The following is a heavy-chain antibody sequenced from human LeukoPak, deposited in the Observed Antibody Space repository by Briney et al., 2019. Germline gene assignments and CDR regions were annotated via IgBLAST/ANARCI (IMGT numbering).Heavy chain of an antibody. Sequence: SETLSLTCTVSGDSISSGNYWGWIRQPPGKGLEWIGSIFHTGSTYFNLSLKSRVTISVDTSKNQFSLRLSSVTAADTAVYYCARGRGVLDYDYVWGSYPPYYYGMDVWGQGTTVTVSS. V-gene: IGHV4-38-2*02. J-gene: IGHJ6*02. CDR2: IFHTGST. D-gene: IGHD3-16*01. CDR1: GDSISSGNY. CDR3: ARGRGVLDYDYVWGSYPPYYYGMDV.